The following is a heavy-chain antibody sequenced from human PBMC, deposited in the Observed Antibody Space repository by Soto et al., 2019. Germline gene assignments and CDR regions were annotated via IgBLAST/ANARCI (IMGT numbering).Heavy chain of an antibody. CDR2: IIPIFGTA. J-gene: IGHJ6*02. D-gene: IGHD6-6*01. V-gene: IGHV1-69*01. Sequence: QVQLVQSGAEVKKPGSSVKVSCKASGGTFSSYAISWVRQAPGQGLEWMGGIIPIFGTANYAQKFQGRVTITADESTSTAYMERSSLRSEDTAVYYCARDGPTSPARPGYYYGMDVWGQGTTVTVSS. CDR3: ARDGPTSPARPGYYYGMDV. CDR1: GGTFSSYA.